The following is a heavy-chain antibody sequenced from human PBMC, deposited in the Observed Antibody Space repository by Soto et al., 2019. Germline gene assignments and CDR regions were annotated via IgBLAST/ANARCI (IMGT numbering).Heavy chain of an antibody. CDR3: ARDKGGTYYDILTGYPYYYYGMDV. J-gene: IGHJ6*02. V-gene: IGHV3-30-3*01. D-gene: IGHD3-9*01. Sequence: QVQLVESGGGVVQPGRSLRLSCAASGFTFSSYAMHWVRQAPGKGLEWVAVISYDGSNKYYADSVKGRFTISRDNSKNTLYLQMNILRAEDTAVYYCARDKGGTYYDILTGYPYYYYGMDVWGQGTTVTVSS. CDR2: ISYDGSNK. CDR1: GFTFSSYA.